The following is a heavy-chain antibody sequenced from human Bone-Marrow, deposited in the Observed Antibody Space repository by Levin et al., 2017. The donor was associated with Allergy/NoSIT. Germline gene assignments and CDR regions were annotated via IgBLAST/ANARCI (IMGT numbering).Heavy chain of an antibody. CDR2: IWYDGSNK. D-gene: IGHD2-2*01. CDR1: GFTFSSYG. V-gene: IGHV3-33*01. J-gene: IGHJ3*02. Sequence: GESLKISCAASGFTFSSYGMHWVRQAPGKGLEWVAVIWYDGSNKYYADSVKGRFTISRDNSKNTLYLQMNSLRAEDTAVYYCARELVFVGFDIWGQGTMVTVSS. CDR3: ARELVFVGFDI.